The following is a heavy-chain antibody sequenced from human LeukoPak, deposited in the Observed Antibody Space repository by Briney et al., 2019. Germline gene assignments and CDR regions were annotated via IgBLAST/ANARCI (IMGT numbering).Heavy chain of an antibody. CDR2: MNPNSGNT. D-gene: IGHD2-2*01. CDR1: GYTFTSYD. Sequence: ASVKVSCKASGYTFTSYDINWVRQATGQALEWMGWMNPNSGNTGYAQKFQGRVTMTRNTSISTAYMELSSLRSEDTAVYYCASIGVVPAAISPPSAYYYYYGMDVWGQGTTVTVSS. J-gene: IGHJ6*02. V-gene: IGHV1-8*01. CDR3: ASIGVVPAAISPPSAYYYYYGMDV.